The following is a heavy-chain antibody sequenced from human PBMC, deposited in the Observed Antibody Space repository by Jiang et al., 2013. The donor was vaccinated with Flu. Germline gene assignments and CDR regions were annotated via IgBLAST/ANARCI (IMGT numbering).Heavy chain of an antibody. D-gene: IGHD3-3*01. CDR1: GFTFSSYA. V-gene: IGHV3-23*01. Sequence: VQLLESGGGLVQPGGSLRLSCAASGFTFSSYAMSWVRQAPGKGLEWVSAISGSGGSTYYADSVKGRFTISRDNSKNTLYLQMNSLRAEDTAVYYCAKDSGGITIFGYYFDYWGQGTLVTVSS. CDR3: AKDSGGITIFGYYFDY. CDR2: ISGSGGST. J-gene: IGHJ4*02.